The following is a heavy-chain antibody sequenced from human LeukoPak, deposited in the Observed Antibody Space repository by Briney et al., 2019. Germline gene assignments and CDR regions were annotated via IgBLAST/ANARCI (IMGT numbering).Heavy chain of an antibody. Sequence: GGSLRLSCAASGFTFSYYTMHWVRQAPGKGLEWVAVISHDGSNEYYADSVKGRFTISRDNSKNTLYLQMNGLRVEDTAVYYCARVLNYYDSSGYYFSYWGQGTLVTVSS. CDR2: ISHDGSNE. CDR3: ARVLNYYDSSGYYFSY. V-gene: IGHV3-30-3*01. D-gene: IGHD3-22*01. CDR1: GFTFSYYT. J-gene: IGHJ4*02.